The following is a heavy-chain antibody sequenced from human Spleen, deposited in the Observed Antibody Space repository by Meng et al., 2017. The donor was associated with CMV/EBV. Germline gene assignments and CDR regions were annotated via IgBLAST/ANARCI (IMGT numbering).Heavy chain of an antibody. D-gene: IGHD2-2*01. J-gene: IGHJ4*02. CDR1: GYSFTSYW. CDR2: INPKSGGT. CDR3: ARVDCENDSCYDDRGFLNY. Sequence: GGSLRLSCKGSGYSFTSYWIGWVRQAPGQGLEWMGWINPKSGGTNYAQKFQRSVTLTRDTSIGTAYLGLSSLRSDDTAVYYCARVDCENDSCYDDRGFLNYWGQGVVVTVSS. V-gene: IGHV1-2*02.